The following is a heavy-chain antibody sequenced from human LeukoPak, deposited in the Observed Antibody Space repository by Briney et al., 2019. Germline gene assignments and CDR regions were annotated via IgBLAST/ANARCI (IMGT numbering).Heavy chain of an antibody. Sequence: GGSLRLSCAASGFTFSSYGMSWVRQAPGKGLEWVSAVSSSGGTTYYADSVKGRFTISRDNSKNTLSLQMNSLRAEDTAIYYCAKNGDRGAYCSGGSCYPYYYYYMDVWGKGTTVTISS. V-gene: IGHV3-23*01. CDR2: VSSSGGTT. CDR1: GFTFSSYG. D-gene: IGHD2-15*01. CDR3: AKNGDRGAYCSGGSCYPYYYYYMDV. J-gene: IGHJ6*03.